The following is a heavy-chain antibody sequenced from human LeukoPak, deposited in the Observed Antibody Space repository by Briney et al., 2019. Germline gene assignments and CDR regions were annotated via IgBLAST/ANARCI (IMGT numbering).Heavy chain of an antibody. Sequence: GGSLRLSCAASGFTFSSYGMSWVRQAPGKGLEWVSAVSSSGGTTYYADSVKGRFTISRDNSKNTLSLQMNSLRAEDTAIYYCAKNGDRGAYCSGGSCYPYYYYYMDVWGKGTTVTISS. V-gene: IGHV3-23*01. CDR2: VSSSGGTT. CDR1: GFTFSSYG. D-gene: IGHD2-15*01. CDR3: AKNGDRGAYCSGGSCYPYYYYYMDV. J-gene: IGHJ6*03.